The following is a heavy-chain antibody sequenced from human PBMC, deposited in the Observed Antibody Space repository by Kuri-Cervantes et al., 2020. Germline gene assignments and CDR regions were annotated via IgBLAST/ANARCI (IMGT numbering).Heavy chain of an antibody. J-gene: IGHJ4*02. Sequence: SQTLSLTCAVSGYSITSDYYWGWIRHPPGKGLEWIGSVYHSGSTYYNLSLRSRVTISVDTSKNQFSLKLSSVTAADTAVYYCARDRVGSSGWHDYWGQGTLVTVSS. CDR3: ARDRVGSSGWHDY. CDR1: GYSITSDYY. D-gene: IGHD6-19*01. V-gene: IGHV4-38-2*02. CDR2: VYHSGST.